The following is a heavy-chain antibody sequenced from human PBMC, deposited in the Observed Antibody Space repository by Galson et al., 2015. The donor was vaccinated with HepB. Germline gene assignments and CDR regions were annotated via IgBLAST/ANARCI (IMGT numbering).Heavy chain of an antibody. CDR1: GGSISSYY. J-gene: IGHJ4*02. V-gene: IGHV4-59*08. D-gene: IGHD3-3*01. Sequence: ETLSLTCTVSGGSISSYYWSWIRQPPGKGLEWIGYIYYSGSTNYNPSLKSRVTISVDTSKNQFSLKLSSVTAADTAVYYCARHGDSPYDFWSGYFSYFDYWGQGTLVTVSS. CDR3: ARHGDSPYDFWSGYFSYFDY. CDR2: IYYSGST.